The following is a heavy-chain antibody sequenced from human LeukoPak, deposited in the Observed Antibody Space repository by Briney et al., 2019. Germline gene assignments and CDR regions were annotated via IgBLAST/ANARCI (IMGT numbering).Heavy chain of an antibody. Sequence: GGSLRLSCAASGFTFSSYGMHWVRQAPGEGLEWVAVISYDGSNKYYADSVKGRFTISRGNSKNTLYLQMNSLRAEDTALYYCARAYKDRSLAGKKEFFQHWGQGTLVTVS. V-gene: IGHV3-30*03. D-gene: IGHD6-19*01. CDR3: ARAYKDRSLAGKKEFFQH. J-gene: IGHJ1*01. CDR1: GFTFSSYG. CDR2: ISYDGSNK.